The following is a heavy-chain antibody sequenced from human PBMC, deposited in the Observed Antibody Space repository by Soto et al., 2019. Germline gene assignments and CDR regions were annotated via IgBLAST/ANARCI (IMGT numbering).Heavy chain of an antibody. CDR2: MNPNSGNT. CDR1: GYTYTSYD. J-gene: IGHJ4*02. V-gene: IGHV1-8*01. D-gene: IGHD3-22*01. Sequence: QVQLVQSGAEVKKPGASVKVSCKATGYTYTSYDMNRVREATGQGLEWMGWMNPNSGNTGYAQKFQGRVTMTRNTSISTAYMELSSLRSEDTAVYYCARDPVSSSGRITENDYWGQGTLVTVSS. CDR3: ARDPVSSSGRITENDY.